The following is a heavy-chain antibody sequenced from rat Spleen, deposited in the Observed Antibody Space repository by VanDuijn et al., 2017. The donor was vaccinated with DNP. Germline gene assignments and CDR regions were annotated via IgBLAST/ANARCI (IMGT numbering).Heavy chain of an antibody. CDR3: ASHDYSY. CDR2: ISYDGSST. CDR1: GFTFSDYA. Sequence: EVQLVESGGGLVQPGRSLKLSCAASGFTFSDYAMAWVRQAPKKGLEWVATISYDGSSTYYRDSVKGRFTTSRDNAKSTLYLQMDSLRSEDTATYYCASHDYSYWGQGVMVTVSS. J-gene: IGHJ2*01. D-gene: IGHD1-1*01. V-gene: IGHV5-17*01.